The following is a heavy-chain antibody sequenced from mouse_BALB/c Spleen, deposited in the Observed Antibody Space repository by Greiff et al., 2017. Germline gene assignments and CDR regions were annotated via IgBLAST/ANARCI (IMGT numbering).Heavy chain of an antibody. Sequence: VQLKESGPELVKPGASVKMSCKASGYTFTSYVMHWVKQKPGQGLEWIGYINPYNDGTKYNEKFKGKATLTSDKSSSTAYMELSSLTSEDSAVYYCARVITTADFDYWGQGTTLTVSS. CDR2: INPYNDGT. J-gene: IGHJ2*01. CDR3: ARVITTADFDY. CDR1: GYTFTSYV. D-gene: IGHD1-2*01. V-gene: IGHV1-14*01.